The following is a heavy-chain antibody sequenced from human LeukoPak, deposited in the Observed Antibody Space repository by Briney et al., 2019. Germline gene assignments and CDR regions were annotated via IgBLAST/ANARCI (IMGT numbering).Heavy chain of an antibody. D-gene: IGHD1-26*01. CDR3: ARDLTWELPPYYFDY. Sequence: SSETLSLTCTVSGASVSNNNYYWGWIRQPPGKGLEWIGSIYHSGTTYYNPSLKSRVTISVDTSKNQFSLKLSSVTAADTAVYYCARDLTWELPPYYFDYWGQGTLVTVSS. CDR2: IYHSGTT. CDR1: GASVSNNNYY. V-gene: IGHV4-39*07. J-gene: IGHJ4*02.